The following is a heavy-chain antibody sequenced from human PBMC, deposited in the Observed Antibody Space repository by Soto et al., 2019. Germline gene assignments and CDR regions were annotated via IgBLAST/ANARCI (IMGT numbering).Heavy chain of an antibody. V-gene: IGHV3-33*01. CDR1: GFTFSSYG. D-gene: IGHD1-26*01. J-gene: IGHJ4*02. CDR3: ARGGGWELLLPFDY. Sequence: QVQLVESGGGVVQPGRSLRLSCAASGFTFSSYGMHWVRQAPGKGLEWVAVIWYDGSNKYYADSVKGRFTIPRDISSNSLYLKMNGLGAEDTAVYYWARGGGWELLLPFDYGGQGTLVTVSS. CDR2: IWYDGSNK.